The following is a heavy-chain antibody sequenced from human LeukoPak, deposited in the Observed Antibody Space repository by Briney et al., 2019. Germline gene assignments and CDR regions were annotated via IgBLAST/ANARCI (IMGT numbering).Heavy chain of an antibody. CDR1: GGTFSSYA. J-gene: IGHJ6*04. V-gene: IGHV1-69*13. D-gene: IGHD2-2*01. Sequence: ASVKVSCKASGGTFSSYAINWVRQAPGQGLEWMGGIIPIFGTANYAQKFQGRVTITADESTSTAYMELSSLRSEDTAVYYCARNAVPDRPFSGMDVWGKGTTVTVSS. CDR2: IIPIFGTA. CDR3: ARNAVPDRPFSGMDV.